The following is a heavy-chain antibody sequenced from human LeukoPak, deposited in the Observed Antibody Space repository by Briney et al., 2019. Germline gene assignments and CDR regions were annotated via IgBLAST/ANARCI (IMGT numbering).Heavy chain of an antibody. J-gene: IGHJ4*02. V-gene: IGHV3-21*01. CDR1: GFSFSKHG. CDR2: ISSSGTYI. D-gene: IGHD3-10*01. Sequence: GGSLRLSCEGSGFSFSKHGLNWVRQAPGKGLEWVSSISSSGTYIYYADALKGRFTISRDNSKNTLYLQMNSLRAEDTAVYYCAKVAVEYYYGSGSFDYWGQGTLVTVSS. CDR3: AKVAVEYYYGSGSFDY.